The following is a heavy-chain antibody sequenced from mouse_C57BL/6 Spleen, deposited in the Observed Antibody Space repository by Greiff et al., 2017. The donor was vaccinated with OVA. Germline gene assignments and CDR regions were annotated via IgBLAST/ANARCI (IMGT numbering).Heavy chain of an antibody. CDR1: GFTFSDYY. Sequence: EVKVVESAGGLVQPGSSMKLSCTASGFTFSDYYMAWVRQVPEKGLEWVANINYDGSSTYYLDSLKSRFIISRDNAKNILYLQMSSLKSEDTATYYCAREGLSNSIMDYWGQGTSVTVSS. D-gene: IGHD1-3*01. V-gene: IGHV5-16*01. CDR3: AREGLSNSIMDY. CDR2: INYDGSST. J-gene: IGHJ4*01.